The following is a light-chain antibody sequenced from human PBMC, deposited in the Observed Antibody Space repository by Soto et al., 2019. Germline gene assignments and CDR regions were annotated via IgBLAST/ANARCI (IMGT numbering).Light chain of an antibody. Sequence: QSALTQPASVSGSPGQSVTISCTGTSTNVGTYQAISWYQQHPGKAPKLILYEVSQRPSGVSDPFSGSKSGNTASLTISGLQAEDEADYHCCSYASSSTYVFGTGTKLTVL. V-gene: IGLV2-23*02. J-gene: IGLJ1*01. CDR3: CSYASSSTYV. CDR1: STNVGTYQA. CDR2: EVS.